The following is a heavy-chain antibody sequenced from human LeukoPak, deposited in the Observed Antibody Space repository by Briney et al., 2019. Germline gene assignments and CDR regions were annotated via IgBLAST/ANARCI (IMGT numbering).Heavy chain of an antibody. Sequence: PSETLSLTCSVSGGSISTYYWNWIRQPPGKGLEWIGYKTYSGITNYNPSLKSRITISIDTSKNQFSLKLSSVTAADTAAYYCARSGDSHVYYFDYWGQGTPVTVSS. D-gene: IGHD1-26*01. J-gene: IGHJ4*02. V-gene: IGHV4-59*08. CDR1: GGSISTYY. CDR2: KTYSGIT. CDR3: ARSGDSHVYYFDY.